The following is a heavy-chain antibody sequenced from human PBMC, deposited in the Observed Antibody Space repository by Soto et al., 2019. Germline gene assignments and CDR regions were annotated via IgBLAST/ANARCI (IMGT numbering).Heavy chain of an antibody. CDR2: IKQDGSEK. CDR3: ARGWSNAFDI. J-gene: IGHJ3*02. D-gene: IGHD6-13*01. V-gene: IGHV3-7*01. Sequence: GGSLRLSCAASGFTFSRSWMNWVRQAPGKGLEWVANIKQDGSEKNYVDSVKGRFTISRDNAKNSRYLQMNSLRAEDTAVYYCARGWSNAFDIWGQGTMVTVSS. CDR1: GFTFSRSW.